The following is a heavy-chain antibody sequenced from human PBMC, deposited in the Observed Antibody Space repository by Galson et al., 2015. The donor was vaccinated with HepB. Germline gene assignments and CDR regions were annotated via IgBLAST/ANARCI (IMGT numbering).Heavy chain of an antibody. J-gene: IGHJ4*02. Sequence: SLRLSCAASGFTFSSYAMHWVRQAPGKGLEWVAVISYDGSNKYYADSVKGRFTISRDNSKNTLYLQMNSLRAEDTAVYYCARGGSYSSGWYDPSSNFDYWGQGTLVTVSS. CDR3: ARGGSYSSGWYDPSSNFDY. V-gene: IGHV3-30*04. CDR2: ISYDGSNK. CDR1: GFTFSSYA. D-gene: IGHD6-19*01.